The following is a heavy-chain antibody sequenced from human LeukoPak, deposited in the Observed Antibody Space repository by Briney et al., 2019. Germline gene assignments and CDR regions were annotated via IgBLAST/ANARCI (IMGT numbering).Heavy chain of an antibody. Sequence: PGGSLRLSCVASGFTFGKYWMSWVRQAPGKGLEWVANIKLDGSEKNYVDSVKGRSTISRDNTKNSLYLQMNSLRVEDTAVFYRARDQYDTWSRRGNFDSWGQGTLVIVSS. CDR1: GFTFGKYW. CDR3: ARDQYDTWSRRGNFDS. V-gene: IGHV3-7*03. CDR2: IKLDGSEK. D-gene: IGHD3-3*01. J-gene: IGHJ4*02.